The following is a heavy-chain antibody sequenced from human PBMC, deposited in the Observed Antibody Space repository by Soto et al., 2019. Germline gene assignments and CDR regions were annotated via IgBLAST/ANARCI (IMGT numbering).Heavy chain of an antibody. CDR1: GFTFSSYS. D-gene: IGHD3-3*01. J-gene: IGHJ6*03. CDR3: ARDSVDFWSAMDV. CDR2: ISSSSSTI. Sequence: EVQLVESGGGLVQPGGSLRLSCAASGFTFSSYSMNWVRQAPGKGLEWVSYISSSSSTIYYADSVKGRFTISRDNAKNSLYPQMNSLRAEDTAVYYCARDSVDFWSAMDVWGKGTTVTVSS. V-gene: IGHV3-48*01.